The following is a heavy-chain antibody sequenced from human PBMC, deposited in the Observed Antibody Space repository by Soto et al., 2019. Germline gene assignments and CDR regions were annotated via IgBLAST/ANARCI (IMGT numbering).Heavy chain of an antibody. J-gene: IGHJ6*02. CDR2: IIPIFGTA. V-gene: IGHV1-69*06. CDR1: GGTFSSYA. CDR3: ARDRGSGWYPGDYYYGMDV. Sequence: SVKGSCKASGGTFSSYAISWVREAPVQGLEWMGGIIPIFGTANYAQKFQGRVTITADKSTSTAYMELSSLRSEDTAVYYCARDRGSGWYPGDYYYGMDVWGQGTTVTVSS. D-gene: IGHD6-19*01.